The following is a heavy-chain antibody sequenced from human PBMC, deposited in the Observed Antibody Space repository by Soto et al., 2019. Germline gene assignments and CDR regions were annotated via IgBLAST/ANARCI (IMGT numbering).Heavy chain of an antibody. CDR2: INPSGGST. D-gene: IGHD3-3*01. CDR3: ARDRRRITIFGAPVYGMDV. Sequence: GASLKVSCKASGYTFTSYYMHWVRQAPGQGLEWMGIINPSGGSTSYAQKFQGRVTMTRDTSTSTVYMELSSLRSEDTAVYYCARDRRRITIFGAPVYGMDVWGQGTTVTVSS. J-gene: IGHJ6*02. CDR1: GYTFTSYY. V-gene: IGHV1-46*01.